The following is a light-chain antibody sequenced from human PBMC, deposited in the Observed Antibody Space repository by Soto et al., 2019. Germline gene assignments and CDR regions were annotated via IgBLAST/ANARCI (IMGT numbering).Light chain of an antibody. J-gene: IGKJ5*01. CDR3: QQYGSSPSFT. Sequence: EIVLTQSPGTLSLSPGERATLSCRASQSVSSSYLAWYQQKPGQAPRLLIYGASSRATGIPDRFSGSGSGTDFTLPIIRLEPEDFAVYYCQQYGSSPSFTFGQGTRLEIK. V-gene: IGKV3-20*01. CDR1: QSVSSSY. CDR2: GAS.